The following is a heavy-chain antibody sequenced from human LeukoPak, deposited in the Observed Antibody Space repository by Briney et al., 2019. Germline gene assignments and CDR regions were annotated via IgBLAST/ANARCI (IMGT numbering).Heavy chain of an antibody. CDR2: INTNTGNP. CDR1: GYTFTSYA. CDR3: ARVAAGYCTNGVCFGY. D-gene: IGHD2-8*01. J-gene: IGHJ4*02. V-gene: IGHV7-4-1*02. Sequence: ASVKVSCKASGYTFTSYAMNWVRQAPGQGLERMGWINTNTGNPTYAQGFTGRFVFSLDTSVSTAYLQISSLKAEDTAVYYCARVAAGYCTNGVCFGYWGQGTLVTVSS.